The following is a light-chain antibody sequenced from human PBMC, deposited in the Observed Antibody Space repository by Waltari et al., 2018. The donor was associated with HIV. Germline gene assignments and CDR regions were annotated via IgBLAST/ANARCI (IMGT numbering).Light chain of an antibody. V-gene: IGLV2-14*03. CDR2: EVS. J-gene: IGLJ2*01. CDR3: SSYTNRDTVV. CDR1: SSDVGGSQY. Sequence: QSALSQSASVSGSFGQSITISCTGPSSDVGGSQYVSWYQQQPGKAPKLLISEVSNRPSGVSSRFSGSKSGNTASLTIFWLQAEDEADYYCSSYTNRDTVVFGGGTKLTVV.